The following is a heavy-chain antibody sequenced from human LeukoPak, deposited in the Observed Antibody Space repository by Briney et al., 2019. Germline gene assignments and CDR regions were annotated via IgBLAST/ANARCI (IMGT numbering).Heavy chain of an antibody. CDR1: GFTFSSYG. CDR3: AGSYSGWYDGYFDY. D-gene: IGHD6-19*01. V-gene: IGHV3-30*02. J-gene: IGHJ4*02. Sequence: GGSLRLSCAASGFTFSSYGMHWVRQAPGKGLEWVAFIRYDGSNKYYADSVKGRFTISRDNSKNTLYLQMNSLRAEDTAVYYCAGSYSGWYDGYFDYWGQGTLVTVSS. CDR2: IRYDGSNK.